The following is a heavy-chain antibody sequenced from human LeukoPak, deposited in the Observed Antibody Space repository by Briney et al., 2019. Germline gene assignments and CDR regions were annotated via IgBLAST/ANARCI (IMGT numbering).Heavy chain of an antibody. CDR3: ARDSGRQNYYYYGMDV. CDR1: GDSVSSISVA. V-gene: IGHV6-1*01. Sequence: SQTLSLTCAISGDSVSSISVAWNWIRQSPSRGLEWLGRTYYRSKWYYEYAVSVKSRINISPDTSKNQFSLKLSSVTAADTAVYYCARDSGRQNYYYYGMDVWGQGTTVTVSS. CDR2: TYYRSKWYY. J-gene: IGHJ6*02. D-gene: IGHD3-10*01.